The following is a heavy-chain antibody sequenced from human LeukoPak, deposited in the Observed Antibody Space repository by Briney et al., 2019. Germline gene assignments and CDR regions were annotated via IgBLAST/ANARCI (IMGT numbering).Heavy chain of an antibody. J-gene: IGHJ4*02. CDR3: AGSHDSGDYGLDY. Sequence: GESLKISCKGSGYSFTIYWIAWVRQMPGKGLEWMGIIYPGDSDTTYSPSFQGQVTISADKSVSTAYLQWSSLKASDTAMYYCAGSHDSGDYGLDYWGQGTLVTVSS. CDR2: IYPGDSDT. V-gene: IGHV5-51*01. CDR1: GYSFTIYW. D-gene: IGHD4-17*01.